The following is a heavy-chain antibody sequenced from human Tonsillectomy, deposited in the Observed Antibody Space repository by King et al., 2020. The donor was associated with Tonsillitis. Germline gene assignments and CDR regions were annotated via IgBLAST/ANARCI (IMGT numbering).Heavy chain of an antibody. Sequence: QLVQSGGGVVRPGGSLRLSCAASGVTFDDYGMSWFRQAPGKGLVWFSCINWDGGSTGYADSVKGRFTISRDNAKNSLYLQMNSLRADDTALYYCARGAPTIIVVPAAPDYWGQGTLVTVSS. CDR1: GVTFDDYG. D-gene: IGHD2-2*01. CDR3: ARGAPTIIVVPAAPDY. J-gene: IGHJ4*02. V-gene: IGHV3-20*04. CDR2: INWDGGST.